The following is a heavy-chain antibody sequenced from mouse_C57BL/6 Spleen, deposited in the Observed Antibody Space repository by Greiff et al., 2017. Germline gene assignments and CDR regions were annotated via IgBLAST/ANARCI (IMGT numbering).Heavy chain of an antibody. CDR3: ASWSITTVVATGAMDY. CDR2: IDPSDSYT. Sequence: QVQLQQPGAELVRPGTSVKLSCKASGYTFTSYWMHWVKQRPGQGLEWIGVIDPSDSYTNYNQKFKGKATLTVDTSSSTAYMQLSSLTSEDSAVYYYASWSITTVVATGAMDYWGQGTSVTVSS. D-gene: IGHD1-1*01. J-gene: IGHJ4*01. V-gene: IGHV1-59*01. CDR1: GYTFTSYW.